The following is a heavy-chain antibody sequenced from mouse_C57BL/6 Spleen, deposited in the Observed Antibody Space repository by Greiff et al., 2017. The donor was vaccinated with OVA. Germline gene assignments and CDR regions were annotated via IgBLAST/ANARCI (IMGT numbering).Heavy chain of an antibody. J-gene: IGHJ2*01. V-gene: IGHV1-54*01. CDR2: INPGSGGT. Sequence: QVQLQQSGAELVRPGTSVKVSCKASGYAFTNYLIEWVKQRPGQGLEWIGVINPGSGGTNYNEKFKGKATLTADKSSSTAYMQLSSLTSEDSAVYFCARDMVTTGFDYWGQGTTLTVSS. CDR3: ARDMVTTGFDY. D-gene: IGHD2-2*01. CDR1: GYAFTNYL.